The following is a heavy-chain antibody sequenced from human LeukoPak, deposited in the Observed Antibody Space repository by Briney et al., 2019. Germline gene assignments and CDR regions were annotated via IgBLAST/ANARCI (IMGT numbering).Heavy chain of an antibody. D-gene: IGHD2-15*01. J-gene: IGHJ5*02. CDR3: ARDRLRLGYERTNWFDP. CDR1: GYTFTGYY. CDR2: INPNSGGT. Sequence: ASVKVSCKASGYTFTGYYMHWVRQAPGQGLEWMGWINPNSGGTNYAQKFQGRVTMTRDTSISTAYMELSRLSSDDTAVFYCARDRLRLGYERTNWFDPWGQGTLVTVSS. V-gene: IGHV1-2*02.